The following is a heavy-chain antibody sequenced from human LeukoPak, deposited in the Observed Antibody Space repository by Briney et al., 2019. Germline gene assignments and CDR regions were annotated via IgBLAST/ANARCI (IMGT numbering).Heavy chain of an antibody. CDR3: ARSSSSWSEDY. J-gene: IGHJ4*02. CDR1: GGSISSSSYY. V-gene: IGHV4-39*07. Sequence: SETLSLTCTVSGGSISSSSYYWGWIRQPPGKGLEWIGEIYHSGSTNYNPSLKSRVTISVDKSKNQFSLKLSSVTAADTAVYYCARSSSSWSEDYWGQGTLVTVSS. D-gene: IGHD6-13*01. CDR2: IYHSGST.